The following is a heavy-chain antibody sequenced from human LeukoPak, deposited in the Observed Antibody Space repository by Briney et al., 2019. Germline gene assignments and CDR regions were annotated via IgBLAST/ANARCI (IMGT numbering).Heavy chain of an antibody. Sequence: KPSETLSLTCTVSGGSISGHYWSWIRQPPGKGLEWIGYSHDSGSTNYNASLTSRVTLSVDTSKNQFSLKLTSVTAADTAVYYCARGGWYEDYWGQGTLVTVSS. CDR1: GGSISGHY. J-gene: IGHJ4*02. V-gene: IGHV4-59*11. CDR3: ARGGWYEDY. D-gene: IGHD6-19*01. CDR2: SHDSGST.